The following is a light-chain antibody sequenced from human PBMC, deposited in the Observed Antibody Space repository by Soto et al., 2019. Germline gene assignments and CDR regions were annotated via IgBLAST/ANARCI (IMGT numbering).Light chain of an antibody. CDR3: QQYNSDSTWT. CDR1: QSISSW. V-gene: IGKV1-5*01. CDR2: DAS. Sequence: IHITPSPSTLSASVGERVTITCRASQSISSWLAWYQQKPGKAPKLLIYDASSLETGVPSRFSGSGAGTEFTLTISSLQPDDFATYYCQQYNSDSTWTCGQGTKV. J-gene: IGKJ1*01.